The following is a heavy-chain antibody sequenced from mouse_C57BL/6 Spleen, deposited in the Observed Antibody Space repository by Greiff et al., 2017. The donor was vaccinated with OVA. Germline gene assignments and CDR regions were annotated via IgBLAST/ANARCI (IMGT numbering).Heavy chain of an antibody. J-gene: IGHJ2*01. CDR1: GYAFSSSW. CDR3: ARGGGSICFDY. Sequence: QVQLQQSGPELVKPGASVKISCKASGYAFSSSWMNWVKQRPGKGLEWIGRIYPGDGDTNYNGKLKGKATLTADKSSSTAYMQRSSLTSEDSTVYFFARGGGSICFDYWGQGTTLTVSS. D-gene: IGHD1-1*01. CDR2: IYPGDGDT. V-gene: IGHV1-82*01.